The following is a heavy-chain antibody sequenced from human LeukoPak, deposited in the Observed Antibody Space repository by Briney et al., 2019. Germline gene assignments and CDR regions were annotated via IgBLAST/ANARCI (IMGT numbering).Heavy chain of an antibody. D-gene: IGHD6-19*01. CDR1: GGSISSYY. Sequence: PSETLSLTCTVSGGSISSYYWSWIRQPPGKGLEWIGYIYYSGSTNYNPSLKSRVTISVDTPKNQFSLKLSSVTAADTAVYYCARVSRIAVAGLFDYWGQGTLVTVSS. CDR3: ARVSRIAVAGLFDY. CDR2: IYYSGST. J-gene: IGHJ4*02. V-gene: IGHV4-59*01.